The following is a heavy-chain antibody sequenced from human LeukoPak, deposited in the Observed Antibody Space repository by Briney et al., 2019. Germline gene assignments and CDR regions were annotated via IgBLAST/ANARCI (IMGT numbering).Heavy chain of an antibody. D-gene: IGHD6-13*01. CDR1: GFTFSDYY. CDR2: ISSSGSTI. J-gene: IGHJ6*02. Sequence: GGSLRLSCAASGFTFSDYYMSWIRQAPGKGLEWVSYISSSGSTIYYADSVKGRFTISRDNAKNSLYLQMNSLRAEDTAVYYCARGRIPGIAAAGPPKYYGMDVWGQGTTVTVSS. V-gene: IGHV3-11*01. CDR3: ARGRIPGIAAAGPPKYYGMDV.